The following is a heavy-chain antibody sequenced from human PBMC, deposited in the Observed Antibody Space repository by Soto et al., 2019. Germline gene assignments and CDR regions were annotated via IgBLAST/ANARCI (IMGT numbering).Heavy chain of an antibody. CDR3: AGAQRGTIFGVIITFSYYYMDV. D-gene: IGHD3-3*01. CDR1: GYTFTSYD. CDR2: MNPNSGNT. V-gene: IGHV1-8*01. J-gene: IGHJ6*03. Sequence: VASVKVSCKASGYTFTSYDIKWVRQATGQGLEWMGWMNPNSGNTGYAQKFQGRVTMTRNTSISTAYMELSSLRSEDTAVYYCAGAQRGTIFGVIITFSYYYMDVWGKGTTVTVSS.